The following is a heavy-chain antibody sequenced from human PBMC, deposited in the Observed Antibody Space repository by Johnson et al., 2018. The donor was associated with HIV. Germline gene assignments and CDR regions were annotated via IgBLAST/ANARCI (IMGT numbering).Heavy chain of an antibody. D-gene: IGHD3-10*01. CDR3: ARRMVQGVIITSGAFDI. CDR2: ISYDGSNK. J-gene: IGHJ3*02. Sequence: VQLVESGGGVVQPGRSLRLSCAASGFIFSSYAMHWVRQAPGKGLEWVALISYDGSNKYYVDSVKGRFTISRDNSKNTLYLQMNSLRAEDTAVYYCARRMVQGVIITSGAFDIWGQGTMVTVSS. V-gene: IGHV3-30-3*01. CDR1: GFIFSSYA.